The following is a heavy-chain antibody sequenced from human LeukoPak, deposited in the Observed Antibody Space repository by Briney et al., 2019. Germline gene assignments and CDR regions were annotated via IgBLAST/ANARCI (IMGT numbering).Heavy chain of an antibody. V-gene: IGHV3-66*01. CDR3: ASLYSGYDPFEWGYFDY. CDR1: GFTVSSNY. D-gene: IGHD5-12*01. CDR2: IYSGGST. Sequence: GGSLRLSCAASGFTVSSNYMSWVRQAPGKGLEWVSVIYSGGSTYYADSVKGRFTISRDNSKNTLYLQMNSLRAEDTAVYYCASLYSGYDPFEWGYFDYWGQGTLVTVSS. J-gene: IGHJ4*02.